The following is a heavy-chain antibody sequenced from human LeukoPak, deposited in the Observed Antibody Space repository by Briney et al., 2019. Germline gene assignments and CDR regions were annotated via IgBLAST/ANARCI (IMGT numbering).Heavy chain of an antibody. CDR2: INSDGSST. V-gene: IGHV3-74*01. D-gene: IGHD3-10*01. J-gene: IGHJ4*02. CDR1: GFTFSSHW. CDR3: AREWSGFGELPDY. Sequence: GGSLRLSCAASGFTFSSHWMHWVRQAPGKGLVWVSRINSDGSSTSYAYSVKGRFTISRDNAKNTLYLQMNSLRVEDTAVYYCAREWSGFGELPDYWGQGTLVTVSS.